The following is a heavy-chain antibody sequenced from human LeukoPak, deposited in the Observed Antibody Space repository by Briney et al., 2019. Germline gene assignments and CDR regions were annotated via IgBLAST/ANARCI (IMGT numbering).Heavy chain of an antibody. V-gene: IGHV4-39*01. CDR1: GGSISSYY. CDR3: ARPNTYYDFRGH. CDR2: IYYSGST. Sequence: PSETLSLTCTVSGGSISSYYWGWIRQPPGKGLEWIGSIYYSGSTYYNPSLKSRATISVDTSKNQFSLKLSSVTAADTAVYYCARPNTYYDFRGHWGQGTLVTVSS. J-gene: IGHJ4*02. D-gene: IGHD3-3*01.